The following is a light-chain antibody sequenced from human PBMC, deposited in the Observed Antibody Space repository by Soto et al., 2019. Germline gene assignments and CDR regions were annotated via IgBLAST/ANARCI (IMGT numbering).Light chain of an antibody. Sequence: QSVLTQPPSASGTPRQRVTISCSGGSSNIGDNTVNWYQQLPGTAPKLLIYSNNQRPSGVPDRFSGSKSGTSASLAISGLQSEDEADYYCAAWDDSLFWVFGGGTKVTVL. CDR3: AAWDDSLFWV. V-gene: IGLV1-44*01. CDR2: SNN. J-gene: IGLJ3*02. CDR1: SSNIGDNT.